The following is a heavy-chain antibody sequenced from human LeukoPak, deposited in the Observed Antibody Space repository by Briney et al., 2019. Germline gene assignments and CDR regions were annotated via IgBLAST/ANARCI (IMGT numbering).Heavy chain of an antibody. CDR2: IYYSGST. J-gene: IGHJ3*02. V-gene: IGHV4-59*01. D-gene: IGHD3-10*01. Sequence: SSETLSLTCTVSGGSISSYYWSWIRQPPGKGLEWIGYIYYSGSTNYNPSLKSRVTISVDTSKNQFSLKLSSVTAADTAVYYCARDFTMARGDAFDIWGQGTMVTVSS. CDR3: ARDFTMARGDAFDI. CDR1: GGSISSYY.